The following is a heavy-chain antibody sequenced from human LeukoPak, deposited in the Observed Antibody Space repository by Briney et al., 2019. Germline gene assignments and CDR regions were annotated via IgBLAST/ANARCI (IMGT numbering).Heavy chain of an antibody. CDR1: GGSISSSSYY. Sequence: SEALSLTCTVSGGSISSSSYYWGWIRQPPGKGLEWIGSIYYSGSTYYNPSLKSRVTISVDTSKNQFSLKLSSVTAADTAVYYCARRGSGWYYFDYWGQGTLVTVSS. J-gene: IGHJ4*02. D-gene: IGHD6-19*01. V-gene: IGHV4-39*01. CDR3: ARRGSGWYYFDY. CDR2: IYYSGST.